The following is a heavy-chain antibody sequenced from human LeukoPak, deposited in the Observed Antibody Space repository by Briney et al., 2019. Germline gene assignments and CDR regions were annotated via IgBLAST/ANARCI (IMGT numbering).Heavy chain of an antibody. J-gene: IGHJ4*02. CDR2: ISGSGGST. CDR1: GFTFSSYA. V-gene: IGHV3-23*01. D-gene: IGHD3-16*01. Sequence: GGSLRLSCAASGFTFSSYAMSWVRQAPGKGLEWVSAISGSGGSTYYTDSVKGRFTISRDNSKNTLYLQMNSLRAEDTAVYYCAKDRERLGGGGLFDYWGQGTLVTVSS. CDR3: AKDRERLGGGGLFDY.